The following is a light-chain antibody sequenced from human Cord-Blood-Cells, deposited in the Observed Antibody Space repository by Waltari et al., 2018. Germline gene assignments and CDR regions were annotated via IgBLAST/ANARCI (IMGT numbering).Light chain of an antibody. Sequence: QSALTQPASVSGSPGQSITISCLGTSSAVGGSNHVSWYQQHPGKAPKLMIYEVSNRPSGVSNRFSGSKSGNTASLTISGLQAEDEADYYCSSYTSSSTVVFGGGTKLTVL. J-gene: IGLJ2*01. V-gene: IGLV2-14*01. CDR1: SSAVGGSNH. CDR2: EVS. CDR3: SSYTSSSTVV.